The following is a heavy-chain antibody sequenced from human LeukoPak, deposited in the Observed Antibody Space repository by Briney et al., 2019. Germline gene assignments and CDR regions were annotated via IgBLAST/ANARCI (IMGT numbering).Heavy chain of an antibody. Sequence: PSQTLSLTFVVSGDSISSYFWSWIRQPPGKGLEWIGDIFYSGPTNYNPSLESRVTISLDTSQNQLSLRLTSLTAADTAVYYCARHVGVVTAGRPLDYWGQGTLVTVSS. CDR1: GDSISSYF. D-gene: IGHD2-21*02. CDR2: IFYSGPT. J-gene: IGHJ4*02. V-gene: IGHV4-59*08. CDR3: ARHVGVVTAGRPLDY.